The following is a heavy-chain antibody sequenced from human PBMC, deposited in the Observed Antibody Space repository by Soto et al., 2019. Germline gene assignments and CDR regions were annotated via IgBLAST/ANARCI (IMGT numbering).Heavy chain of an antibody. CDR1: ISSYY. J-gene: IGHJ4*02. CDR3: AREDSGYSYGYFDY. D-gene: IGHD5-18*01. CDR2: IYYSGST. Sequence: ISSYYWRWIRQPPGKGLEWIGYIYYSGSTNYNPSLKSRVTISVDTSKNQFSLKLSSVTAADTAVYYCAREDSGYSYGYFDYWGQGTLVTVSS. V-gene: IGHV4-59*01.